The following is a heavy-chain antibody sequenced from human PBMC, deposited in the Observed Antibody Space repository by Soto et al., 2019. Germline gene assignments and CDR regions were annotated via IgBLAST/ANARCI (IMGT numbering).Heavy chain of an antibody. J-gene: IGHJ3*02. V-gene: IGHV1-46*01. Sequence: QMQLVQSGAEVKKPGASVKVSCKASGYTFTRHYIHWVRQAPGQGLEWMGIINSSGGQTYYAQKFQGRVAVIRDTSTSTGYMELSSLRSEDTAVYYCARDLLAAGSDALDIWGQGTMVTVSS. CDR2: INSSGGQT. D-gene: IGHD6-13*01. CDR3: ARDLLAAGSDALDI. CDR1: GYTFTRHY.